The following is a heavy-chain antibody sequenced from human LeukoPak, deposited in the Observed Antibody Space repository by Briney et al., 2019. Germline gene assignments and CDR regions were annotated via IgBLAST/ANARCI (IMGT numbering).Heavy chain of an antibody. V-gene: IGHV4-30-2*01. CDR1: GGSTSSGGYY. D-gene: IGHD2-21*01. CDR2: IYHSGST. CDR3: ARALGDWKDWFDP. Sequence: SETLSLTCTVSGGSTSSGGYYWSWIRQPPGKGLEWIGYIYHSGSTYYNPSLKSRVTISVDRSKNQFSLKLSSVTAADTAVYYCARALGDWKDWFDPWGQGTLVTVSS. J-gene: IGHJ5*02.